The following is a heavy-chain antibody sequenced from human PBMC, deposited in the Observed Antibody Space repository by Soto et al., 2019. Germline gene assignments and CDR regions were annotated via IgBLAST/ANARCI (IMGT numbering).Heavy chain of an antibody. V-gene: IGHV1-3*01. CDR1: GYTFTSYA. Sequence: ASVKVSCKASGYTFTSYAMHWVRQAPGQRLEWMGWINAGNGNTKYSQKFQGRVTITRDTSASTAYMELSSLRSEDTAVYYCARDRGAVTGDYFDYWGQGTLVTVSS. CDR2: INAGNGNT. J-gene: IGHJ4*02. CDR3: ARDRGAVTGDYFDY. D-gene: IGHD6-19*01.